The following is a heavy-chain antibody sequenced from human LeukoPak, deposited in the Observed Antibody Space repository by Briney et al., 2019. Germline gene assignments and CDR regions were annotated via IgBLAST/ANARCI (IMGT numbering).Heavy chain of an antibody. Sequence: ASVKVSCKASGYTYTNYGISWVRQAPGQGLEWMGWISGYNGHTNYAQKLQGRVTMTTHTSTSTAYMELRSLRSDDTAVYYCAGAGHRKYYYDNAYDYWGQGTLVTVSS. J-gene: IGHJ4*02. CDR3: AGAGHRKYYYDNAYDY. CDR1: GYTYTNYG. CDR2: ISGYNGHT. D-gene: IGHD3-22*01. V-gene: IGHV1-18*01.